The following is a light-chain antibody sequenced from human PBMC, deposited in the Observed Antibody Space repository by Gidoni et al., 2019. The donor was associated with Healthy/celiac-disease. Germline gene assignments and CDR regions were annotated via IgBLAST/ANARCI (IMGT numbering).Light chain of an antibody. J-gene: IGKJ4*01. Sequence: ELVLTQSPATLSLSPGERATLSCRASQSVSSYLAWYQQKPGQAPRLLIYDASNRATGIPARFSGSGSGTDFTLTISSLETEDFAVYYCKQRSNWPPLTFGGGTKVEIK. CDR2: DAS. V-gene: IGKV3-11*01. CDR1: QSVSSY. CDR3: KQRSNWPPLT.